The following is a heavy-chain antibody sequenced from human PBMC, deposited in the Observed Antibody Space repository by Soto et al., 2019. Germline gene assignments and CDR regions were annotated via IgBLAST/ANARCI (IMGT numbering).Heavy chain of an antibody. Sequence: PSETLSLTCSVSGDSITSRSYSWSWIRQAPGKGLEWIGNIHVTGYTSFSPSLKRRLSMSVDTSQSQFSLYLNSVTAADTAVYYCARGGALRPYGHVPLAFWGQGALVTVSS. V-gene: IGHV4-30-2*01. CDR3: ARGGALRPYGHVPLAF. D-gene: IGHD3-16*01. CDR2: IHVTGYT. CDR1: GDSITSRSYS. J-gene: IGHJ4*02.